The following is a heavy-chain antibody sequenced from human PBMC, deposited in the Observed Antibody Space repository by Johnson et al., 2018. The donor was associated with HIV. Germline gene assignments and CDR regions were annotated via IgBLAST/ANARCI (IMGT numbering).Heavy chain of an antibody. J-gene: IGHJ3*02. D-gene: IGHD3-22*01. V-gene: IGHV3-66*01. Sequence: MQLVESGGGLVQPGGSLRLSCAASGFTVSSNYMSWVRQAPGKGLEWVSVIYSGGSTYYADSVKGRFTISRDNSKNTLYLQMNSLRAEDTAVYYCARGCANYYDSSGYYGAFDIWGQGTMVTVSS. CDR2: IYSGGST. CDR3: ARGCANYYDSSGYYGAFDI. CDR1: GFTVSSNY.